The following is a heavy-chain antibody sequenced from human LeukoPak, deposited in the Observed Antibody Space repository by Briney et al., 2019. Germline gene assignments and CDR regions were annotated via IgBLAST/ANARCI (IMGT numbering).Heavy chain of an antibody. Sequence: SETLSLTCTVSGGSTSSGGYYWSWIRQHPGKGLEWIGYIYYSGNTYYNPSLKSRVTISVDTSKNQFSLKLSSVTAADTAVYYCARSIYSNYVYYYYGMDVWGQGTTVTVSS. V-gene: IGHV4-31*03. D-gene: IGHD4-4*01. J-gene: IGHJ6*02. CDR1: GGSTSSGGYY. CDR3: ARSIYSNYVYYYYGMDV. CDR2: IYYSGNT.